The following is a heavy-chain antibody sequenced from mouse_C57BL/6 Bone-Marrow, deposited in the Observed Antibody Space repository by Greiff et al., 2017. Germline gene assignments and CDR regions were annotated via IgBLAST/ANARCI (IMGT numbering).Heavy chain of an antibody. CDR1: GFTFSSYA. CDR3: ARNWDLDY. D-gene: IGHD4-1*01. V-gene: IGHV5-4*03. J-gene: IGHJ2*01. CDR2: ISDGGSYT. Sequence: EVKLMESGGGLVKPGGSLKLSCAASGFTFSSYAMSWVRQTPEKRLEWVATISDGGSYTYYPENVKGRFTISRDNAKNNLYLQMSHLKSEDTAMYYCARNWDLDYWGQGTTLTVSS.